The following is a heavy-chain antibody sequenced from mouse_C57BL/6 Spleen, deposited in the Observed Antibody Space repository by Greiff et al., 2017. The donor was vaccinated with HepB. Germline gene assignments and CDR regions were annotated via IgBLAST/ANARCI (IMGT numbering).Heavy chain of an antibody. CDR3: ARGQGYSNYEAWFAY. CDR2: INYDGSST. D-gene: IGHD2-5*01. J-gene: IGHJ3*01. Sequence: EVMLVESEGGLVQPGSSMKLSCTASGFTFSDYYMAWVRQVPEKGLEWVANINYDGSSTYYLDSLKSRFIISRDNAKNILYLQMSSLKSEDTATYYCARGQGYSNYEAWFAYWGQGTLVTVSA. V-gene: IGHV5-16*01. CDR1: GFTFSDYY.